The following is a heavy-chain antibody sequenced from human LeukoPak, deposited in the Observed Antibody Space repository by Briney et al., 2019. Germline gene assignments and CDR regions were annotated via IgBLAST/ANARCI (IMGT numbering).Heavy chain of an antibody. CDR1: AFTLGSYW. CDR2: IKQDGSEK. Sequence: GPSLRLFYAPSAFTLGSYWVSWARQAPGKGRGWLANIKQDGSEKYYVDSVKGRFTISRDNAKNSLYLQMNSLRAEDTAVYYCASNGATVVTPLRYWGQGTLVTVSS. V-gene: IGHV3-7*01. CDR3: ASNGATVVTPLRY. D-gene: IGHD4-23*01. J-gene: IGHJ4*02.